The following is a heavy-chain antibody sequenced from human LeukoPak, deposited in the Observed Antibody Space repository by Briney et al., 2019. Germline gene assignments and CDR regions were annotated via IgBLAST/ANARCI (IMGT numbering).Heavy chain of an antibody. CDR1: GGSISNYY. J-gene: IGHJ6*03. CDR3: ARTPRKYYYYMDV. CDR2: IYYSGST. V-gene: IGHV4-59*01. Sequence: PSETLSLTCTVSGGSISNYYWSWIRQPPGKGLEWIGYIYYSGSTNYNPSLKSRVTISVDTSKNQFSLKLSSVTAADTAVYYCARTPRKYYYYMDVWGKGTTVTVSS.